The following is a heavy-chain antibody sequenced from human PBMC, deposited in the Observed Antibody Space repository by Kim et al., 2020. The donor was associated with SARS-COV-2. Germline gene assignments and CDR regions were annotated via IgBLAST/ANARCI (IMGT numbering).Heavy chain of an antibody. V-gene: IGHV4-59*01. CDR3: ARAYSYGYYYGMDV. D-gene: IGHD5-18*01. Sequence: NPSRKSRVTISVDTSKNQFSLKLSSVTAADTAVYYCARAYSYGYYYGMDVWGQGTTVTVSS. J-gene: IGHJ6*02.